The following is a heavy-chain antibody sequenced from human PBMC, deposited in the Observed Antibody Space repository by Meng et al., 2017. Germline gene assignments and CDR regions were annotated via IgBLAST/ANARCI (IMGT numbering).Heavy chain of an antibody. D-gene: IGHD6-13*01. J-gene: IGHJ4*02. CDR2: INPKSGDT. CDR3: ARDEDISAAGKLFGDY. V-gene: IGHV1-2*06. CDR1: GYNFPDYY. Sequence: QVQLVQSGAEAKKPGAFMKVSCKPSGYNFPDYYIHWVRRAPGQGLEWMGRINPKSGDTHYAQKFQARVTMTGDTSISTAYMELSGLRSDDTAMYYCARDEDISAAGKLFGDYWGQGTLVTVSS.